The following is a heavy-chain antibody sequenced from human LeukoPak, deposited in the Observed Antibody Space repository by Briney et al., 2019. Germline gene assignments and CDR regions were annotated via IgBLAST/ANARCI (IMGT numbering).Heavy chain of an antibody. D-gene: IGHD3-16*02. CDR1: GFTLSSYN. CDR2: VVYDGRSY. J-gene: IGHJ3*02. CDR3: ARDRVMITFGGVIDNDAFDI. Sequence: GKSLRLSCAASGFTLSSYNMHWVRQAPGKGPEWVADVVYDGRSYYNTDAVKGRFTISRDNSKNTLYLQMGSLRAEDMAVYYCARDRVMITFGGVIDNDAFDIWGQGTMVTVSS. V-gene: IGHV3-30*14.